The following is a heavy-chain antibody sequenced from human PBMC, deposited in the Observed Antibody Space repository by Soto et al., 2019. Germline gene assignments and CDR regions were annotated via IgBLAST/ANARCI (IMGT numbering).Heavy chain of an antibody. V-gene: IGHV3-30*03. D-gene: IGHD5-18*01. J-gene: IGHJ3*01. CDR1: GFTFNFYG. CDR2: ISYDGSEK. CDR3: AIGRRYSFDALDL. Sequence: GGSLRLSCDASGFTFNFYGMHWVRQAPGKGLEWVAVISYDGSEKYYADSVRGRFTISRDNTKNTVWLQMNSLRGEDTAVYYCAIGRRYSFDALDLWGQGTLVTVSS.